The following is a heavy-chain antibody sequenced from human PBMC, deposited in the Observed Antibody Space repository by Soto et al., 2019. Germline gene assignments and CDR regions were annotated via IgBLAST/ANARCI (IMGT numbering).Heavy chain of an antibody. CDR3: AKMRDSSGYYYPLFDY. D-gene: IGHD3-22*01. Sequence: QVQLVESGGGVVQPGRSLRLSCAASGFTFSSYGMHRVRQAPGKGLEWVTVISYDGSNKYYADSVKGRFTISRDNSKNTLYLQMNSLRAEDTAVYYCAKMRDSSGYYYPLFDYWGQGTLVTVSS. V-gene: IGHV3-30*18. CDR1: GFTFSSYG. J-gene: IGHJ4*02. CDR2: ISYDGSNK.